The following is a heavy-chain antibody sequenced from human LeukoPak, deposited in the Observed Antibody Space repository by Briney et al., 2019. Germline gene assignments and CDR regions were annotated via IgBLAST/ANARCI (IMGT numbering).Heavy chain of an antibody. CDR1: GGSVSGGNYY. J-gene: IGHJ4*02. Sequence: SETLSLTCTVSGGSVSGGNYYCSWTRQSPGKGLEWIGYIHYSGSTVYSPSLKSRVTMSIDTSKNQFPLNLSSVTAADTAVSYCARTGSTGGYWGQGTLVTVSS. D-gene: IGHD1-14*01. CDR2: IHYSGST. CDR3: ARTGSTGGY. V-gene: IGHV4-61*01.